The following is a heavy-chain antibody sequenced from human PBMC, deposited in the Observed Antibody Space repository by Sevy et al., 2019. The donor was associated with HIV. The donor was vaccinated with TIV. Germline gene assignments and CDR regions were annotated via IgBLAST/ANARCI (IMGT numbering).Heavy chain of an antibody. D-gene: IGHD3-10*01. CDR2: IYTSGST. CDR3: ARAPYYYGSGSYPYYYYYCGMDV. Sequence: SETLSLTCTVSGGSISSYYWSWIRQPAGKGLEWIGRIYTSGSTNYNPSLKSRVTMSVDTSKNQFSLKLSSVTASDTAVCYWARAPYYYGSGSYPYYYYYCGMDVWGQGTTVTVSS. J-gene: IGHJ6*02. CDR1: GGSISSYY. V-gene: IGHV4-4*07.